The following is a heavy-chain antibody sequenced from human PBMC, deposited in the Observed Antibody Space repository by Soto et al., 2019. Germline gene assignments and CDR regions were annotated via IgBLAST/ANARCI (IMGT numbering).Heavy chain of an antibody. D-gene: IGHD2-15*01. J-gene: IGHJ5*02. Sequence: GGSLRLSCAASGFTFSSYAMSWVRQAPGKGLEWVAVISYDGSNKYYAGSVKGRFTISRDNSKNTLYLQMNSLRAEDTAVYYCARRRIASNWFDPWGQGTLVTVSS. CDR1: GFTFSSYA. CDR2: ISYDGSNK. V-gene: IGHV3-30*03. CDR3: ARRRIASNWFDP.